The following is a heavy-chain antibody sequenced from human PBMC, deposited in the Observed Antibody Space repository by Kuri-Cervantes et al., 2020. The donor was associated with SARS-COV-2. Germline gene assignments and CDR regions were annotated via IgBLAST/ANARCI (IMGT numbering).Heavy chain of an antibody. CDR2: TYYTGST. V-gene: IGHV4-59*08. J-gene: IGHJ4*02. CDR1: GDSISSYY. Sequence: SETLSLTCTVSGDSISSYYWSWIRQPPGKGLEWIGYTYYTGSTNYNPSLKSRATISRDTSKNQFSLKLSSVTAADTAVYYCARHSYGSGTYYNEGFVDYWGQGTLVTVSS. D-gene: IGHD3-10*01. CDR3: ARHSYGSGTYYNEGFVDY.